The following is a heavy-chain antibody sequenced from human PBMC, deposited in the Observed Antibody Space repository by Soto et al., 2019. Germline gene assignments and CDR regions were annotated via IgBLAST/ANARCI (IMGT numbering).Heavy chain of an antibody. D-gene: IGHD3-9*01. Sequence: SETLSLTCTVSGGSISSYYWSWIRQPPGKGLEWIGYPYYSGITNYNPSLKSRVSTSLDPSKNQFSLKLSSVTAADTAVYYCARGGYFDWLSYYYYYGMDVWGQGTTVTVSS. CDR1: GGSISSYY. CDR3: ARGGYFDWLSYYYYYGMDV. CDR2: PYYSGIT. J-gene: IGHJ6*02. V-gene: IGHV4-59*01.